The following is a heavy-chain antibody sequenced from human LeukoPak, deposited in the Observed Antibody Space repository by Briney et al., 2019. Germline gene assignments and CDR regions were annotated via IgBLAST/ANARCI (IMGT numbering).Heavy chain of an antibody. D-gene: IGHD1-1*01. CDR1: GFTFSSXG. V-gene: IGHV3-30*02. CDR2: IRYDGSNK. Sequence: XGSXXLSCAASGFTFSSXGMHWVRXAPGKXLEWVAFIRYDGSNKYYADSVKGRFTISRDNSKNTLYLQMNSLRAEDTAVYYCAKGQTGIFDYWGQGTLVTVSS. J-gene: IGHJ4*02. CDR3: AKGQTGIFDY.